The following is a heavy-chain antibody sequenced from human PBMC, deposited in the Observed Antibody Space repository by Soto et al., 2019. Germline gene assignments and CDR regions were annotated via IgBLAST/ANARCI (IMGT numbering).Heavy chain of an antibody. V-gene: IGHV4-39*07. CDR2: IYYSGST. CDR3: ARVWNDFWSGYYQS. Sequence: SETLSLTCTVSGGSISSSSYYWGWIRQPPGKGLEWIGSIYYSGSTYYNPSLKSRVTISVDTSKNQFSLKLSSVTAADTAVYYCARVWNDFWSGYYQSWGQGTLVTVSS. CDR1: GGSISSSSYY. J-gene: IGHJ4*02. D-gene: IGHD3-3*01.